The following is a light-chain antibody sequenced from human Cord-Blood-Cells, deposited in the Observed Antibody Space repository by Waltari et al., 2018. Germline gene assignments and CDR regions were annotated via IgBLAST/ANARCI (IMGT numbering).Light chain of an antibody. V-gene: IGKV1-33*01. CDR1: QDISNY. CDR2: DAS. Sequence: DIQMTQSPSSLSASVGDRVTITCQARQDISNYLNWYQQKPGKAPTLLIYDASNFETGVPSRFSGSGSGTDFTFTISSLQTEVIATYYCQQYDNLPLTFGGGTKVEIK. CDR3: QQYDNLPLT. J-gene: IGKJ4*01.